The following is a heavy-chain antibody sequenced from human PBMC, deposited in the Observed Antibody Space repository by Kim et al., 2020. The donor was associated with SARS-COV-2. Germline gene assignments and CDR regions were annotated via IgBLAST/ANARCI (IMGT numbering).Heavy chain of an antibody. Sequence: ASVKVSCKASGYTFSGHYIHWMRQAPGQELESMGWINPKSGATKYAQKFQGRVTMTGDTSISTAYMELNRLRSDDTAVYYCTSYDILTGYYVGFGHWGQGTLVTVSS. J-gene: IGHJ4*02. CDR1: GYTFSGHY. D-gene: IGHD3-9*01. V-gene: IGHV1-2*02. CDR3: TSYDILTGYYVGFGH. CDR2: INPKSGAT.